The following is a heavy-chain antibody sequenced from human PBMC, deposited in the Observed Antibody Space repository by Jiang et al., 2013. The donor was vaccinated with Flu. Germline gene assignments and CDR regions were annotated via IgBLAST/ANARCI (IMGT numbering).Heavy chain of an antibody. V-gene: IGHV4-39*07. CDR2: IYYSGST. J-gene: IGHJ6*02. CDR3: ARSVRQVPRRYSNLSGRRKYALDV. Sequence: CTVSGGSISSSSYYWGWIRQPPGKGLEWIGSIYYSGSTYYNPSLKSRVTISADTSKNQFSLKLSSVTAADTAVYYCARSVRQVPRRYSNLSGRRKYALDVWGQGTTLTV. CDR1: GGSISSSSYY. D-gene: IGHD5-12*01.